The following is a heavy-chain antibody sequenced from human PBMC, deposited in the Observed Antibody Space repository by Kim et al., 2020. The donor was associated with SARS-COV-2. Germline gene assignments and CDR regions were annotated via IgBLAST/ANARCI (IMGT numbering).Heavy chain of an antibody. J-gene: IGHJ5*02. D-gene: IGHD3-22*01. CDR1: GYTLTELS. CDR2: FDPEDGET. V-gene: IGHV1-24*01. Sequence: ASVKVSCKVSGYTLTELSMHWVRQAPGKGLEWMGGFDPEDGETIYAQKFQGRVTMTEDTSTDTAYMELSSLRSEDTAVYYCATSGYYDSSGYYFPPLAWGQGTLVTVSS. CDR3: ATSGYYDSSGYYFPPLA.